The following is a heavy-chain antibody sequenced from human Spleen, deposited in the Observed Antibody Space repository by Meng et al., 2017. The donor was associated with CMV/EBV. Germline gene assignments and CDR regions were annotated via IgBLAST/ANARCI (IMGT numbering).Heavy chain of an antibody. CDR1: GFTFSSYG. J-gene: IGHJ4*02. Sequence: GESLKISCAASGFTFSSYGIHWVRQAPGKGLEWVAVIWYDGSNKYYPDSVKGRFTISRDNSKNTLYLQMNSLRAEDTAVYYCARTDVRYWGQGTLVTVSS. CDR3: ARTDVRY. CDR2: IWYDGSNK. V-gene: IGHV3-33*01. D-gene: IGHD3-10*02.